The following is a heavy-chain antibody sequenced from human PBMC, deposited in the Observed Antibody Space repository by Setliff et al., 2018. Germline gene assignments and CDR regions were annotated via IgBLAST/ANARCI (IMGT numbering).Heavy chain of an antibody. D-gene: IGHD4-4*01. CDR1: GGPFSIFV. CDR2: IIPMFDKA. CDR3: ARGLSTDTDS. J-gene: IGHJ4*02. V-gene: IGHV1-69*13. Sequence: SVKVSCKASGGPFSIFVFSWVRQAPGQGLEWMGGIIPMFDKARYAQKFQGRVTITADESTTTVFMELSNLRSEDTAVYFCARGLSTDTDSWGQGTLVTVSS.